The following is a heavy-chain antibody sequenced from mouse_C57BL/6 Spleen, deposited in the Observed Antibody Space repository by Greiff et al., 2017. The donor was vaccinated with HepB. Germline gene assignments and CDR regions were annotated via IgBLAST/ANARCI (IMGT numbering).Heavy chain of an antibody. Sequence: EVKLVESGGGLVKPGGSLKLSCAASGFTFSSYTMSWVRQTPEKRLEWVATISGGGGNTYYPDSVKGRFTISRDNAENTLYLQMSSLRSEDTALYYCARQGGNYAWFAYWGQGTLVTVSA. D-gene: IGHD2-1*01. CDR2: ISGGGGNT. CDR3: ARQGGNYAWFAY. J-gene: IGHJ3*01. V-gene: IGHV5-9*01. CDR1: GFTFSSYT.